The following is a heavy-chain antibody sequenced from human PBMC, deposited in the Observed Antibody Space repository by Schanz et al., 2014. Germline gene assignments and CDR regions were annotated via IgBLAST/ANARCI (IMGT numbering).Heavy chain of an antibody. D-gene: IGHD2-8*01. J-gene: IGHJ4*02. CDR2: IFYSGST. CDR3: AREWSSFDY. Sequence: QVQLQESGPGLVKPSQTLSLTCAVSGGSISSGGYSWSWIRQPPGKGLEWIGYIFYSGSTNYNPSLESRGTMSVDTSKNQFSLKLSSVTAADTAVYYCAREWSSFDYWGQGTLVTVSS. CDR1: GGSISSGGYS. V-gene: IGHV4-30-4*07.